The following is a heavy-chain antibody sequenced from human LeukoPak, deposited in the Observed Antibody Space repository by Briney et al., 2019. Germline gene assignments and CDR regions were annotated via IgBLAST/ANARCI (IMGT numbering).Heavy chain of an antibody. CDR2: MNHSGRN. J-gene: IGHJ4*02. Sequence: SETLSLTCAVYGGSFSGYYWSWIRQPPGKGLEGIGEMNHSGRNNYNPSLKSRVTISVATSKNQFSLKLSSVTAADTAVYYCARLYGSGSYFTYYFDYWGQGTLVTVSS. CDR1: GGSFSGYY. V-gene: IGHV4-34*01. CDR3: ARLYGSGSYFTYYFDY. D-gene: IGHD3-10*01.